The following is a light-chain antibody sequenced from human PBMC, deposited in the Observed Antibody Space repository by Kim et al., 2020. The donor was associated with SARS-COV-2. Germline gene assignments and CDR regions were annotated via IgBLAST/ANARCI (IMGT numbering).Light chain of an antibody. Sequence: SASGGDRVTITCRASQSISSWLAWYQQKAGKAPKLLIYKASSLESGVPSRFSGSGSGTEFTLTISSLQPDDFATYYCQQYNSYSYTFGQGTKLEI. CDR2: KAS. CDR1: QSISSW. J-gene: IGKJ2*01. CDR3: QQYNSYSYT. V-gene: IGKV1-5*03.